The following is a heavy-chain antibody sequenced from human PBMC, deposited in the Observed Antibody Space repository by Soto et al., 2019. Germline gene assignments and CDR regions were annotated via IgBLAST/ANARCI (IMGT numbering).Heavy chain of an antibody. V-gene: IGHV3-30-3*01. CDR2: ISYDGSNK. D-gene: IGHD6-19*01. J-gene: IGHJ2*01. CDR3: AKRNSKAVAGTGMGGDWYFDL. Sequence: QVQLVESGGGVVQPGRSLRLSCAASGFTFSSYAMHWVRQAPGKGLEWVAVISYDGSNKYYADSVKGRFTISRDNSKNTLYMQMNGLRGEETAVYYCAKRNSKAVAGTGMGGDWYFDLWGRGTMVTVSS. CDR1: GFTFSSYA.